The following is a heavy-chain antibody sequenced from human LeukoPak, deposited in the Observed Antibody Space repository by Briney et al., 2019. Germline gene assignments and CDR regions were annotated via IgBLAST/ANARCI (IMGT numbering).Heavy chain of an antibody. D-gene: IGHD3-16*01. CDR2: ISWDGGST. V-gene: IGHV3-43*01. CDR1: GFTFDDYT. Sequence: GGSLGLSCAASGFTFDDYTMHWVRQAPGKGLEWVSLISWDGGSTYYADSVKGRFTISRDNSKNSLYLQMNSLRTEDTALYYCAKENSKGDFDYWGQGTLVTVSS. J-gene: IGHJ4*02. CDR3: AKENSKGDFDY.